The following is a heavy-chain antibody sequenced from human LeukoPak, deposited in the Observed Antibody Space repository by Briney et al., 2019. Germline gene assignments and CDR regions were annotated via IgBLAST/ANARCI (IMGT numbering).Heavy chain of an antibody. CDR1: GGSISSYY. CDR2: IYYSGST. D-gene: IGHD2-21*02. CDR3: ARVDEVVTDAYYYYYMDV. V-gene: IGHV4-59*01. Sequence: SETLSLTCTVSGGSISSYYWSWIRQPPGKGLEWIGYIYYSGSTNYNPSLKSRVTISVDTSKNQFSLKLSSVTAADTAVYYCARVDEVVTDAYYYYYMDVRGKGTTVTISS. J-gene: IGHJ6*03.